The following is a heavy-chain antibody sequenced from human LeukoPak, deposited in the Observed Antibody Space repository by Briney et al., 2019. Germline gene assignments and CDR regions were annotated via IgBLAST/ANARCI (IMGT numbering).Heavy chain of an antibody. Sequence: GRSLRLSCAASGFTFSSYAMHWVRQAPGEGLEWVAVISYDGSNKYYADSVKGRFTISRDNSKNTLYLQMNSLRAEDTAVYYCASLHIVVVTAILDAFDIWGQGTMVTVSS. V-gene: IGHV3-30-3*01. D-gene: IGHD2-21*02. CDR2: ISYDGSNK. CDR3: ASLHIVVVTAILDAFDI. J-gene: IGHJ3*02. CDR1: GFTFSSYA.